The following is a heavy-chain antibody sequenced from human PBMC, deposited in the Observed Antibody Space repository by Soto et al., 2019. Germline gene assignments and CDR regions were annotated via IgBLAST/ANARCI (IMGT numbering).Heavy chain of an antibody. CDR3: ARGRGWRDY. Sequence: ASLKVSCKASGYSFTSYDINWVRQATGQGLEWMGWMDPKTGNTDYGQKFQGRVTMTRNTSISTAYMELSSLTSEDTAVYYCARGRGWRDYWGQGTLVTV. CDR1: GYSFTSYD. CDR2: MDPKTGNT. V-gene: IGHV1-8*01. J-gene: IGHJ4*02. D-gene: IGHD6-19*01.